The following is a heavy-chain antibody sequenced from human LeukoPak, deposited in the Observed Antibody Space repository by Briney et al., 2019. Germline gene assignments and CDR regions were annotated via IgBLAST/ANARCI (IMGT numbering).Heavy chain of an antibody. D-gene: IGHD1-26*01. CDR3: ANGVGATTT. V-gene: IGHV3-23*01. Sequence: GGSLRLSCAASGFTFSNFAMSWVRQAPGKGLEWVSAISGSGGSTYYADSVKGRFTISRDNSKNTLYLQMNSLRAEDTAVYYCANGVGATTTWGQGTLVTVSS. J-gene: IGHJ4*02. CDR2: ISGSGGST. CDR1: GFTFSNFA.